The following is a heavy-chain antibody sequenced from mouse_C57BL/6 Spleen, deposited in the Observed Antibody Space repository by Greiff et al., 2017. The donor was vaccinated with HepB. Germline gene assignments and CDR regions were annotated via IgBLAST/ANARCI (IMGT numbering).Heavy chain of an antibody. D-gene: IGHD1-1*01. CDR1: GFTFSDFY. CDR3: AREYGAMDY. CDR2: SRNKANDYTT. V-gene: IGHV7-1*01. Sequence: EVKLMESGGGLVQSGRSLRLSCATSGFTFSDFYMEWVRQAPGKGLEWIAASRNKANDYTTEYSASVKGRFIVSRDTSQSILYLQMNALRAEDTAIYYCAREYGAMDYWGQGTSVTVSS. J-gene: IGHJ4*01.